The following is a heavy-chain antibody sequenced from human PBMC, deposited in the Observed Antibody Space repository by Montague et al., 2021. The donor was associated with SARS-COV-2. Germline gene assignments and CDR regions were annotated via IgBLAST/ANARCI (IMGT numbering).Heavy chain of an antibody. V-gene: IGHV4-59*08. CDR1: GVSVTDYY. J-gene: IGHJ4*02. D-gene: IGHD3-9*01. Sequence: SETLSLTCTVSGVSVTDYYWSWIPQPPGKGLEWVGDVLYNKGTNFNPSLKSRVAISVDTSKNQFSLRLTSVTAADTAFYFCVRHPNYDGLNGPPDFWDQGTLVTVSS. CDR3: VRHPNYDGLNGPPDF. CDR2: VLYNKGT.